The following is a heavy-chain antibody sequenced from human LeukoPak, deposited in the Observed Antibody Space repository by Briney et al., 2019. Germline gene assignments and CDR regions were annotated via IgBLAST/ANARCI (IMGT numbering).Heavy chain of an antibody. CDR1: GYTFTSYY. V-gene: IGHV1-46*01. Sequence: ASVKVSCKASGYTFTSYYMHWVRQALGQGLEWMGIINPSGGSTSYAQKFQGRVTMTRDTSTSTVYMELSSLRSEDTAVYYCAGSMVATSIFDYWGQGTLVTVSS. CDR3: AGSMVATSIFDY. CDR2: INPSGGST. J-gene: IGHJ4*02. D-gene: IGHD5-12*01.